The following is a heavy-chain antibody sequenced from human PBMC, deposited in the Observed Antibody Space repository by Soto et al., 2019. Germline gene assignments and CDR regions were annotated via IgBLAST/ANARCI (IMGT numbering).Heavy chain of an antibody. Sequence: SVKVSCKASGYTFTYRYLHWVRQAPGQALEWMGWITPFNGNTNYAQKFQDRVTITRDRSMSTAYMELSSLRSEDTAMYYCARSGYQQQNDAFDIWGQGTMVTVSS. J-gene: IGHJ3*02. D-gene: IGHD5-18*01. CDR1: GYTFTYRY. V-gene: IGHV1-45*02. CDR3: ARSGYQQQNDAFDI. CDR2: ITPFNGNT.